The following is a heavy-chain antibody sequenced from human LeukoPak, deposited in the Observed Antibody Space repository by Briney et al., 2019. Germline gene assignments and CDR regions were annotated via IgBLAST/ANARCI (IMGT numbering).Heavy chain of an antibody. D-gene: IGHD5-12*01. J-gene: IGHJ6*04. CDR1: GFTFSSYA. CDR2: ISYDGSNK. CDR3: ARERVREVATITYYYYYGMDV. V-gene: IGHV3-30*04. Sequence: GRSLRLSCAASGFTFSSYAMHWVRQAPGKGLEWVAVISYDGSNKYYADSVKGRFTISRDNSKNTLYLQMNSLRAEGTAVYYCARERVREVATITYYYYYGMDVWGKGTTVTVSS.